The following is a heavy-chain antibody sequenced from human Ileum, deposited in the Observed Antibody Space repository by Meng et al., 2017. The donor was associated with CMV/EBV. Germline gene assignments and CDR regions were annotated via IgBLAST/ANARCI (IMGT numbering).Heavy chain of an antibody. CDR1: TSRHYY. D-gene: IGHD2-2*01. CDR2: ISSSGRP. V-gene: IGHV4-39*07. CDR3: ASVTPPGYCSSTNCYALKT. J-gene: IGHJ5*02. Sequence: TSRHYYWVWIRQPPGKGLEWIGSISSSGRPYYNPSLKSRLTISVDTSKTHFSLKLNSVTAADTAVYYCASVTPPGYCSSTNCYALKTWGQGTLVTVSS.